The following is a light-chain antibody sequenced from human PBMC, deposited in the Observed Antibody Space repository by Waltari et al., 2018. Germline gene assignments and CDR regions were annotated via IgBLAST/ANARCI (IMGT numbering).Light chain of an antibody. Sequence: DIVMTPSPDSLAVSLGERATINCKSSQSGWYSPNNMNYLTWYQQKPGQPPKLLISLAFIRDPGAPDRFSGRGSGTDFTLTISSLQAEDVAVYYCQQHLTTPQTFGQGTKVEIK. CDR2: LAF. CDR1: QSGWYSPNNMNY. V-gene: IGKV4-1*01. J-gene: IGKJ1*01. CDR3: QQHLTTPQT.